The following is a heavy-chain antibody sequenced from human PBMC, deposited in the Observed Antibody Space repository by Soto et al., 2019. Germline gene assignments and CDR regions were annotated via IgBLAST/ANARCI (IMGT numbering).Heavy chain of an antibody. Sequence: TLSLTCTVSGGSISSYYWSWIRQPPGKGLEWIGYIYYSGSTNYNPSLKSRVTISVDTSKNQFSLKLSSVTAADTAVYYCARATGSYCSSTSCYASTFDYWGQGTLVTVSS. CDR2: IYYSGST. D-gene: IGHD2-2*01. CDR3: ARATGSYCSSTSCYASTFDY. J-gene: IGHJ4*02. V-gene: IGHV4-59*01. CDR1: GGSISSYY.